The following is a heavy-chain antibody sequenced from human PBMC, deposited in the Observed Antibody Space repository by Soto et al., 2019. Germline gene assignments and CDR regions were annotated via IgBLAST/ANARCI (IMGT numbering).Heavy chain of an antibody. CDR2: IKSKTDGGTT. V-gene: IGHV3-15*01. D-gene: IGHD6-19*01. CDR3: TNDISGSGFGYYYYYYMDV. CDR1: GFTFSNAW. J-gene: IGHJ6*03. Sequence: GGSLRLSCAASGFTFSNAWMSWVRQAPGKGLEWVGRIKSKTDGGTTDYAAPVKGRFTISRDDSQNTLYLQMNSLKTEDTAVYYCTNDISGSGFGYYYYYYMDVWGKGTTVTVSS.